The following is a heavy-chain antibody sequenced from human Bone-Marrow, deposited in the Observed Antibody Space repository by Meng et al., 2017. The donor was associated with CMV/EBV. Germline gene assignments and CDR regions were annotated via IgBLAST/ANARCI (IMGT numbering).Heavy chain of an antibody. Sequence: SVKVSCKASRGTFSDYAFSWVRQAPGQGLEWMGRIIPILGIADYAQKFQGRVTITADKSTSTTYMELSSLTSEDTAVYYCARPVTSTIAGRNYYYYGMDVWGQGTTVTVSS. V-gene: IGHV1-69*04. CDR3: ARPVTSTIAGRNYYYYGMDV. CDR2: IIPILGIA. J-gene: IGHJ6*02. CDR1: RGTFSDYA. D-gene: IGHD6-6*01.